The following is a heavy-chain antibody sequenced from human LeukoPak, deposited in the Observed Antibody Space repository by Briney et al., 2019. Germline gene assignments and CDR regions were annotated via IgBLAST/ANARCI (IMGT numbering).Heavy chain of an antibody. Sequence: GGALRLSCPASGFTFRSYAMSWVRQAPGKRLEWVSAISSSSTNTYYAASVKGRFTISRDNSKTTLYLQMNSLKAEDTAVYYCAKPSSGYGSFDSWGQGTLVTVSS. V-gene: IGHV3-23*01. CDR1: GFTFRSYA. CDR2: ISSSSTNT. J-gene: IGHJ4*02. CDR3: AKPSSGYGSFDS. D-gene: IGHD6-19*01.